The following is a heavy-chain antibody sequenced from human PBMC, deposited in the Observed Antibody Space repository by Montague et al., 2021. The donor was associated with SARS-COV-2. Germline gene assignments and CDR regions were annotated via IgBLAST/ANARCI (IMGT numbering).Heavy chain of an antibody. D-gene: IGHD3/OR15-3a*01. V-gene: IGHV4-39*07. J-gene: IGHJ6*02. CDR1: GCSISTTSYY. Sequence: SETLSLTCTVSGCSISTTSYYWVWIRQPPGKGLEWIASIFYSGTTYYNPSLRSRVTISVHTSKNQFSLTVASVTAAATAIYYCARDFKNSYAMDVWGQGTTVIVSS. CDR3: ARDFKNSYAMDV. CDR2: IFYSGTT.